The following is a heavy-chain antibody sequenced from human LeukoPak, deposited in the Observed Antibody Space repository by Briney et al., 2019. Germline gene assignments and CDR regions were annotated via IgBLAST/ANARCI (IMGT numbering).Heavy chain of an antibody. D-gene: IGHD2-8*01. Sequence: PSETLSLTCTVSGASISSSSYYWDWLRQPPGKGLEWIGSFYYRGSAYYHPSLNSRSTISADTSKNQFSLKLRSVTAEDKAVYYCARTRPPSGQIPGVTTDYWGEGTLVTVSS. CDR2: FYYRGSA. V-gene: IGHV4-39*01. J-gene: IGHJ4*02. CDR3: ARTRPPSGQIPGVTTDY. CDR1: GASISSSSYY.